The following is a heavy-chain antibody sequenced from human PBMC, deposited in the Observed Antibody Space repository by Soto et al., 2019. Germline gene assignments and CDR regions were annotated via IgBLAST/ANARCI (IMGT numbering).Heavy chain of an antibody. J-gene: IGHJ3*02. CDR2: ISDSGGTT. V-gene: IGHV3-23*01. CDR3: ARVSPARTGDAFDI. CDR1: GFIFSNDD. Sequence: GGSLRLSCAASGFIFSNDDMNWVRQAPGKGLEWVSAISDSGGTTYYADSVKGRFTISRDNAKNTLHLQMNSLRAEDTALYHCARVSPARTGDAFDIWGQGTMVTVSS.